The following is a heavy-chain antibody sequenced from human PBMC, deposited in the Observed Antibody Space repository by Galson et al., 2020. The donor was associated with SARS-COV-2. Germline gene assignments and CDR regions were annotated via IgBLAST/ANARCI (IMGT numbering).Heavy chain of an antibody. J-gene: IGHJ1*01. CDR1: GSPFSGYY. V-gene: IGHV4-59*01. D-gene: IGHD6-19*01. CDR2: KYYSGTT. Sequence: SETLSLTCTVSGSPFSGYYWSWIRQPPGKGLEWIGYKYYSGTTKYNPSLKSRVTISVDTSKNEFSLKLSSVTTADTAVYYCARGPKRDEQWQVPTYFQHWGRGTLVTVSS. CDR3: ARGPKRDEQWQVPTYFQH.